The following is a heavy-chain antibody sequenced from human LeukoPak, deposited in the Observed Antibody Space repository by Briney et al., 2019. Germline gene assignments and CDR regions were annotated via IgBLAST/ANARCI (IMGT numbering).Heavy chain of an antibody. Sequence: GGSLRLSCAASGFTFSSYAMSWVRQAPGKGLEWVSAISGSGGSTYYADSVKGRFTISRDNAKNTLYLQMNSLRAEDTAVYYCARGGGYSYGSFDYWGQGTLVTVSS. CDR2: ISGSGGST. D-gene: IGHD5-18*01. CDR3: ARGGGYSYGSFDY. V-gene: IGHV3-23*01. CDR1: GFTFSSYA. J-gene: IGHJ4*02.